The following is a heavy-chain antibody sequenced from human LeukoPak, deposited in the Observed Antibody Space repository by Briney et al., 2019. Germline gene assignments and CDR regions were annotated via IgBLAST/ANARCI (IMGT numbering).Heavy chain of an antibody. D-gene: IGHD6-19*01. J-gene: IGHJ4*02. CDR3: AKDIASGYSSGWVPYFDY. Sequence: GGSLRLSCAASGFTFDDYGMSWVRQAPGKGLEWVSGINWNGGSTGYADSVKGRFTISRDNAKNSLYLQMNSLRAEDTALYYCAKDIASGYSSGWVPYFDYWGQGTLVTVSS. CDR1: GFTFDDYG. CDR2: INWNGGST. V-gene: IGHV3-20*04.